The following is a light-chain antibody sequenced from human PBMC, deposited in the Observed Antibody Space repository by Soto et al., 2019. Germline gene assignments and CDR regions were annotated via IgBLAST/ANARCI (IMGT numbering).Light chain of an antibody. J-gene: IGKJ4*01. CDR2: DAS. CDR3: QQYSDWPLT. CDR1: QSVSSN. Sequence: EIVMTQSPVTLSVFPGERATVSCRASQSVSSNLAWYQQKPGQAPRLVIYDASTRATGIPARFSGSGYGTEFILSMSSLQSEDFAVYYCQQYSDWPLTFVGGTKMEIK. V-gene: IGKV3-15*01.